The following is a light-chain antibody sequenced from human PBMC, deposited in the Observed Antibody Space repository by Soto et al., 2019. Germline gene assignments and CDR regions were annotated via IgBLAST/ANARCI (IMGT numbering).Light chain of an antibody. CDR3: QHLNSFPIT. CDR1: QGISSY. CDR2: AAS. J-gene: IGKJ4*01. Sequence: DIPLTQSPSFLSASVGDTVTITCRASQGISSYLAWYQQKPGKAPQLLIYAASTLQSGVPSRFSGSGSGTEFTLTISSLLPEDFATYYCQHLNSFPITFGGGTKVEIK. V-gene: IGKV1-9*01.